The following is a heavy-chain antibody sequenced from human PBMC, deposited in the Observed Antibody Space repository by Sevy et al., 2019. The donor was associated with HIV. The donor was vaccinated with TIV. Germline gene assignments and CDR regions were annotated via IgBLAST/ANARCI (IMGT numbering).Heavy chain of an antibody. D-gene: IGHD2-15*01. J-gene: IGHJ6*02. V-gene: IGHV3-49*04. CDR2: IRSKAYGGTT. CDR3: TRVRVVAARPYYYYYGMDV. CDR1: EFTFGDYA. Sequence: GGSLRLSCTASEFTFGDYAMSWVRQAPGKGLEWVGFIRSKAYGGTTEYAASVKGRFTISRDDSKSIAYLQMNSLKTEDTAVYYCTRVRVVAARPYYYYYGMDVWGQGTTVTVSS.